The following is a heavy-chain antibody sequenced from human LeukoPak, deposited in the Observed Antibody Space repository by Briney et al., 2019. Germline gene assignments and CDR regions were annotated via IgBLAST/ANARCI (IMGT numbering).Heavy chain of an antibody. V-gene: IGHV3-64D*06. Sequence: GGSLILSCSASGFTFSSSPMHWVRQAPGKALEYVSAISSDGATTYYADSLKDRFTISRDNSKSTLFLQMRYLRVEDTAVYYCVKEKSYYDYWGQGTLVTVSS. CDR1: GFTFSSSP. CDR3: VKEKSYYDY. J-gene: IGHJ4*02. CDR2: ISSDGATT.